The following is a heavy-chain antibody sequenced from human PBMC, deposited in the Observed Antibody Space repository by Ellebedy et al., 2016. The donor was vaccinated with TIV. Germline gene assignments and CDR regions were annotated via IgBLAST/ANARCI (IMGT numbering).Heavy chain of an antibody. D-gene: IGHD2-21*01. CDR2: ITGSGGST. V-gene: IGHV3-23*01. CDR3: AKLIQHTDRDAVDI. CDR1: GFTFSDHA. J-gene: IGHJ3*02. Sequence: PGGSLRLSCAASGFTFSDHAMSRVRQAPGKGLEWVSAITGSGGSTYSADSVKCRLTSSRDNSKNTLYLQMNSLRPEDTAVYYCAKLIQHTDRDAVDIWGQGTMVTVSS.